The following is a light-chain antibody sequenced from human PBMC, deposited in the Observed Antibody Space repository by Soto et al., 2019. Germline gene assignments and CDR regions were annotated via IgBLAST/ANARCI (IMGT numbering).Light chain of an antibody. CDR3: QQYDKYST. Sequence: DIQMTQSPSTLSASVGDTVTVTCRASQSVSGWLAWYQQKPGEAPKLLIYAASSLQSGVPSRFSGSGSGTEFTLTVTSRQSEDFATYFCQQYDKYSTFGHGTKVDIK. J-gene: IGKJ1*01. CDR2: AAS. CDR1: QSVSGW. V-gene: IGKV1-5*01.